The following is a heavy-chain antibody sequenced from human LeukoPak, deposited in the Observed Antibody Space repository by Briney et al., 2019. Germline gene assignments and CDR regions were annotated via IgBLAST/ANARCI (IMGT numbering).Heavy chain of an antibody. V-gene: IGHV1-18*04. D-gene: IGHD1-7*01. CDR2: ISTYKGKT. CDR1: GYTFTGYY. CDR3: ARDVEGTTDFDY. Sequence: ASVKVSCKASGYTFTGYYMHWVRQAPGQGLEWMGWISTYKGKTIYAQKLQGRVTMTTDTSTSTAYMELRSLRSDDTAVYYCARDVEGTTDFDYWGQGTLVTVSS. J-gene: IGHJ4*02.